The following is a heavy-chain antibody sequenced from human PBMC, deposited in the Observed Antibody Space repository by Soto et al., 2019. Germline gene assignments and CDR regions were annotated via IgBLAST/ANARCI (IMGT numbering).Heavy chain of an antibody. CDR2: KFPTGSS. D-gene: IGHD6-13*01. J-gene: IGHJ6*02. CDR3: ATLYSSFSYAGMDA. Sequence: QVQLHESGPQVVKTSETLSLTCSVSGISFNSYYWAWIRQPVGKGLEWIGHKFPTGSSTYSPSLESRVTSGLGKSKNQVSLTLTSVTAADSGIYYCATLYSSFSYAGMDAWGQGTAVSVSS. V-gene: IGHV4-4*07. CDR1: GISFNSYY.